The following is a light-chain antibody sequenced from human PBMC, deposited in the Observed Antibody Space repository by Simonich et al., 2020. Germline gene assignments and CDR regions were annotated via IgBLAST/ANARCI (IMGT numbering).Light chain of an antibody. Sequence: SYVLTQPPSVSVAPGKTARITCGGNKIGSKSVNWYQQEPGQAPVLVVYDDSDRPSGIPERFSGSNSGNTATLTIRRVEAGDEADYYCQVWDSSSDHPVFGGGTKLTVL. CDR3: QVWDSSSDHPV. V-gene: IGLV3-21*03. J-gene: IGLJ3*02. CDR2: DDS. CDR1: KIGSKS.